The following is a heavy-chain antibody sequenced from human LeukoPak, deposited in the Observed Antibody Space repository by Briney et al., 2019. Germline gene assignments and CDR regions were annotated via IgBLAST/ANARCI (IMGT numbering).Heavy chain of an antibody. J-gene: IGHJ4*02. CDR3: ARDCAWGHSGYSSSRALDY. CDR1: GFTFSNYE. V-gene: IGHV3-48*03. Sequence: RPGGSLRLSCAASGFTFSNYEMNWVRQAPGKGLEWVSYISSSGSTIYYADSVKGRFTISRDNSKNTLYLQMNSLRAEDTAVYYCARDCAWGHSGYSSSRALDYWGQGTLVTVSS. CDR2: ISSSGSTI. D-gene: IGHD6-6*01.